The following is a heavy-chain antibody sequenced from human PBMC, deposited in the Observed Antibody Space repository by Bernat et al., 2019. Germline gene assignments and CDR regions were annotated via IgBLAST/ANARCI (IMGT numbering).Heavy chain of an antibody. CDR2: MNPNSGNT. V-gene: IGHV1-8*01. Sequence: QVQLVQSGAEVKKPGASVKVSCKASGYTFTSYDINWVRQATGQGLEWMGWMNPNSGNTGYAQKFQGRVTMTRNTSISTAYMELSSLRTEDTAVYYCARGLGGGYYDFWSGYYKGSWFDPWGQGTLVTVSS. J-gene: IGHJ5*02. CDR3: ARGLGGGYYDFWSGYYKGSWFDP. CDR1: GYTFTSYD. D-gene: IGHD3-3*01.